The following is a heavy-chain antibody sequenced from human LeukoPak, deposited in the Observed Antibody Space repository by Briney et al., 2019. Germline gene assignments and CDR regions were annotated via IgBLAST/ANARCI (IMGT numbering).Heavy chain of an antibody. J-gene: IGHJ4*02. CDR1: GFTFSSYS. CDR3: ARDLATFGGVIVYYFDY. CDR2: ISSSSSYI. V-gene: IGHV3-21*01. Sequence: GGSLRLSCAASGFTFSSYSMNWVRQAPGKGREWVSSISSSSSYIYYADSVKGRFTISRDNAKNSLYLQMNSLRAEDTAVYYCARDLATFGGVIVYYFDYWGQGTLVTVSS. D-gene: IGHD3-16*02.